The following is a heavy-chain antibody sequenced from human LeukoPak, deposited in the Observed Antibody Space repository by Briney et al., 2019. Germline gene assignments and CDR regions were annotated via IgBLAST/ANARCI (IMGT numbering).Heavy chain of an antibody. CDR1: GFIFSRYW. CDR2: ISSDGSDP. CDR3: ARSRDNVLDY. D-gene: IGHD1-1*01. Sequence: GGSLRPSCAASGFIFSRYWMYWVRQVPGKGLVWVSRISSDGSDPSYADSVEGRFANSRDSARNTLYLQMNSLRAEDTAVYYCARSRDNVLDYWGQGTLVTVSS. V-gene: IGHV3-74*01. J-gene: IGHJ4*02.